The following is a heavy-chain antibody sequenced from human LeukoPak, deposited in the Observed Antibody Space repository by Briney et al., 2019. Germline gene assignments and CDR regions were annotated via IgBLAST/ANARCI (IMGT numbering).Heavy chain of an antibody. J-gene: IGHJ5*02. Sequence: SETLSLTCAVSGGSISSSNWWSWVRQPPGKGLEWIGEIYHSGSTNYNPSLKSRVTISVDKSKNQFSLKLSSVTAADTAVYYCARVTGWYSSNWFDPWGQGTLVTVSS. D-gene: IGHD6-13*01. CDR2: IYHSGST. CDR1: GGSISSSNW. CDR3: ARVTGWYSSNWFDP. V-gene: IGHV4-4*02.